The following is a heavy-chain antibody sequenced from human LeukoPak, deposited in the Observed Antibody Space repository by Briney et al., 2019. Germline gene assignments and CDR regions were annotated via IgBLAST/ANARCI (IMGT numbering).Heavy chain of an antibody. CDR1: GFTFSNYA. CDR2: ISWSGGST. CDR3: AKGKAITMIVVGDSFDS. Sequence: GGSLRLSCAASGFTFSNYAMSWVRQAPGKGLEWVSAISWSGGSTYYADSVKGRFTISRDSSKNTLYLQMNSLRAEDTAVYYCAKGKAITMIVVGDSFDSWGQGTLVTVSS. J-gene: IGHJ4*02. V-gene: IGHV3-23*01. D-gene: IGHD3-22*01.